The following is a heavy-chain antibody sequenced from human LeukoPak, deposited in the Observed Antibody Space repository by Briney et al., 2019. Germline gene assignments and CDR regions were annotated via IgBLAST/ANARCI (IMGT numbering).Heavy chain of an antibody. Sequence: GGSLRLSCAASGFTFNDYYMSWIRQAPGKGLEWLSYINIGGTNTHYADSVKGRFTISRDNAKKSLYLETNNLRAEDTAVYSTDGAGFDTWGQGVLVTVSS. CDR3: DGAGFDT. J-gene: IGHJ5*02. CDR2: INIGGTNT. V-gene: IGHV3-11*01. D-gene: IGHD5-24*01. CDR1: GFTFNDYY.